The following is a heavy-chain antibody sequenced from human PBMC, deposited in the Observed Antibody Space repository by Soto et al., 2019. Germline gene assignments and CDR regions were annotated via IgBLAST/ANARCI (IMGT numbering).Heavy chain of an antibody. J-gene: IGHJ6*02. CDR3: ARDTDTAMGSYYYYGMDV. Sequence: PGESLKISCKGSGYSFTSYWISWVRQMPGKGLEWMGRIDPSDSYTNYSPSFQGHVTISADKSISTAYLQWSSLKASDTAMYYCARDTDTAMGSYYYYGMDVWGQGTTVTVSS. V-gene: IGHV5-10-1*01. D-gene: IGHD5-18*01. CDR2: IDPSDSYT. CDR1: GYSFTSYW.